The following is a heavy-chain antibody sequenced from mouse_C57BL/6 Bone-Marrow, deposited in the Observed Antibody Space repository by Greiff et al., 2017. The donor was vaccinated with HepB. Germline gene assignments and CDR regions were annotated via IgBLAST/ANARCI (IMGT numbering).Heavy chain of an antibody. CDR3: ARLYWYFDV. CDR1: GYAFSSSW. Sequence: VQLQQSGPELVKPGASVKISCKASGYAFSSSWMNWVKQRPGKGLEWIGRIYPGDGDTNYNGKFKGKATLTADKSSSTAYMQLSSLTSEDSAVYFCARLYWYFDVWGTGTTVTVSS. V-gene: IGHV1-82*01. J-gene: IGHJ1*03. CDR2: IYPGDGDT.